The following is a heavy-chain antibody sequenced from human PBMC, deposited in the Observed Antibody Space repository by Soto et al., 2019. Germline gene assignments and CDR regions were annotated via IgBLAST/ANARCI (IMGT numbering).Heavy chain of an antibody. J-gene: IGHJ4*02. CDR2: VSGRSDDT. Sequence: LRLSCAASGFTFRDSAMLWVRQAPGRGLDWVSAVSGRSDDTYYADSVKGRFTISRDLSKNTVSLQMDSLRVEDTAVYYCAKGAIYDWNRVLYDWGQGIPVTVSS. CDR1: GFTFRDSA. CDR3: AKGAIYDWNRVLYD. V-gene: IGHV3-23*01. D-gene: IGHD1-20*01.